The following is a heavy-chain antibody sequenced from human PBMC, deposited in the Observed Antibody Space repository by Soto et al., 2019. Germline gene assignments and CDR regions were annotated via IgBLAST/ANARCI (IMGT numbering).Heavy chain of an antibody. D-gene: IGHD5-12*01. V-gene: IGHV4-34*01. CDR1: GGSFSGYY. CDR2: INHSGST. Sequence: QVQLQQWGAGLLKSSETLSLTCAVYGGSFSGYYWSWIRQPPGKGLEWIGEINHSGSTNYNPSLKSRVTISVDTSKNQFSLKLSSVTAADTAVYYCARVVPASSVATMVFDYWGQGTLVTVSS. CDR3: ARVVPASSVATMVFDY. J-gene: IGHJ4*02.